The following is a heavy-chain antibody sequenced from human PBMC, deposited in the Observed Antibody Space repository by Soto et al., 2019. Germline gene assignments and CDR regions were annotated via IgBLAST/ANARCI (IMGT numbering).Heavy chain of an antibody. CDR1: CGSVSSGSYY. CDR2: IYYSGST. V-gene: IGHV4-61*01. J-gene: IGHJ6*02. Sequence: SETLSLTCTVSCGSVSSGSYYWSWIRHPPGKGLEWIGYIYYSGSTNYNPSLKRRVTILVDTSKNQFSLKLSSVTAADTAVYYRARDRAYGDYQTAYYYCYGMGVWGQGSTVTVSS. CDR3: ARDRAYGDYQTAYYYCYGMGV. D-gene: IGHD4-17*01.